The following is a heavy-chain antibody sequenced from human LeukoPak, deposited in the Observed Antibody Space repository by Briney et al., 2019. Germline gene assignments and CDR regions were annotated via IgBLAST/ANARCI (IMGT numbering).Heavy chain of an antibody. CDR3: AKEDLTYRSGWYWAC. D-gene: IGHD6-19*01. V-gene: IGHV3-30*18. CDR2: ISHDGKVK. J-gene: IGHJ4*02. CDR1: GFSFSTYG. Sequence: GGSLRLSCAASGFSFSTYGMHWVRQAPGKGLEWVAAISHDGKVKYYADSAKGRFTVSRDNSKNTLYLQMNSLRAEDTAVYYCAKEDLTYRSGWYWACWGQGTLVTVSS.